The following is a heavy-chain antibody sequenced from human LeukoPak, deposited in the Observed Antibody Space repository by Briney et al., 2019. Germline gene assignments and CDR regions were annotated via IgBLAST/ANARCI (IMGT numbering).Heavy chain of an antibody. D-gene: IGHD3-3*01. V-gene: IGHV4-38-2*01. CDR3: ARGYYDFWSGHPWGAFDI. Sequence: PSETLSLTCAVCGYSISSGYYWGWIRQPPGKGLEWIGSIYHSGSTYYNPSLKSRVTISVDTSKNQFSLKLSSVTAADTAVYYCARGYYDFWSGHPWGAFDIWGQGTMVTVSS. J-gene: IGHJ3*02. CDR2: IYHSGST. CDR1: GYSISSGYY.